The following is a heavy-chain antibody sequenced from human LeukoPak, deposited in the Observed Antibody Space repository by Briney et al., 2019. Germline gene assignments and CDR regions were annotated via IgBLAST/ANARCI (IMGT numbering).Heavy chain of an antibody. CDR1: SGSITSYY. Sequence: AETLSLTCTVSSGSITSYYWSWIRQPPGKGLEWIGYIYYSGSTNYNPSLKSRVTISVDTSKNQFSLKLSSVTAADTAAYYCAQSLGSSNWIRNWFDPWGQGTLVSLSS. CDR3: AQSLGSSNWIRNWFDP. D-gene: IGHD6-13*01. CDR2: IYYSGST. V-gene: IGHV4-59*08. J-gene: IGHJ5*02.